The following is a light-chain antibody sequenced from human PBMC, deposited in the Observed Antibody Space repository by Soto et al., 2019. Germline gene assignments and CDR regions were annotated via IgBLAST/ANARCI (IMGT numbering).Light chain of an antibody. V-gene: IGKV3-11*01. CDR3: QQRGNLYT. Sequence: EIVLTQSPATLSLSLGERATLSCRASQSVGDYLAWYQQQPGQPPRLLISDASNRAAGIPARFSGSGSGTDFTLTISSLEHEDFAVYYCQQRGNLYTFGQGTQLEIK. CDR2: DAS. CDR1: QSVGDY. J-gene: IGKJ2*01.